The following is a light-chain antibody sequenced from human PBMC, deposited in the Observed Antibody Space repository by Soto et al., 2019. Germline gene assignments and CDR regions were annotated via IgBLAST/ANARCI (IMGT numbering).Light chain of an antibody. CDR3: HQYHNWPQA. J-gene: IGKJ1*01. V-gene: IGKV3-15*01. Sequence: ETVMTQSPATLSVSPGERATLSCRASESVNSNLAWYQQKPGQAPRLLIYGASARATGIPARFSGSGSGTEFTLIISSLQPEDFAVYYCHQYHNWPQAFGQGTKVEIK. CDR2: GAS. CDR1: ESVNSN.